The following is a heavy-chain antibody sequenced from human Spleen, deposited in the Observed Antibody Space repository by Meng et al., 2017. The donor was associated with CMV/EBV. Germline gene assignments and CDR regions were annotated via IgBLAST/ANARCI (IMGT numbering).Heavy chain of an antibody. CDR3: ARESSTFSWSEYLQH. V-gene: IGHV3-7*01. J-gene: IGHJ1*01. Sequence: GGSLRLSCAASGFSFGSYDMHWVRQAPGKGLEWVANIKQDGSETYYVDSVKGRFTIYRDNTKNSLYLQMNSLSAEDTAVYYCARESSTFSWSEYLQHWGQGTLVTVSS. CDR1: GFSFGSYD. CDR2: IKQDGSET. D-gene: IGHD2-2*01.